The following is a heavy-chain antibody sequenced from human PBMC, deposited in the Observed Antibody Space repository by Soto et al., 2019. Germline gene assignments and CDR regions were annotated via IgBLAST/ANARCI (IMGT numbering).Heavy chain of an antibody. V-gene: IGHV1-46*01. Sequence: ASVKVSCKASGYTFTSYYMNWVRQAPGQGLEWLGIINPSGGYTTYAQRFLGRVTMTGDTSTSTVHMELGSLKTEDTAVYYCTTDLYSFGKPNFDYWGQGTLVTVSS. CDR2: INPSGGYT. J-gene: IGHJ4*02. CDR3: TTDLYSFGKPNFDY. CDR1: GYTFTSYY. D-gene: IGHD5-18*01.